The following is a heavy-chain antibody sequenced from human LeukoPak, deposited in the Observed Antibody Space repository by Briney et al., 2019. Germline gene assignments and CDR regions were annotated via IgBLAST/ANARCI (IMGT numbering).Heavy chain of an antibody. V-gene: IGHV3-11*03. CDR1: GFTSNGYD. CDR2: ISSSGSYT. D-gene: IGHD5-24*01. Sequence: PGGSLRLSCVAPGFTSNGYDMSWIRQAPGKGLEWVSYISSSGSYTNYADSVKGRFTISRDNAQKSPYLQMNSLRAEDTAVYYCALMRSRDGYNFDYWGQGTLVTVSS. J-gene: IGHJ4*02. CDR3: ALMRSRDGYNFDY.